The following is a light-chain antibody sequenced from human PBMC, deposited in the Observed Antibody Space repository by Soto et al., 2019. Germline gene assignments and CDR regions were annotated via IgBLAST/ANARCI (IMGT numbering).Light chain of an antibody. CDR3: QQLNSYPIT. Sequence: DLPLTQSPSFLSASVGDRVTITCRASQGISSYLAWYQQEPGKAPKLLIYAASTLQSGVPSRFSGSGSGTEFTLTISSLQPEDFATYYCQQLNSYPITFGQGTRLEIK. CDR1: QGISSY. J-gene: IGKJ5*01. V-gene: IGKV1-9*01. CDR2: AAS.